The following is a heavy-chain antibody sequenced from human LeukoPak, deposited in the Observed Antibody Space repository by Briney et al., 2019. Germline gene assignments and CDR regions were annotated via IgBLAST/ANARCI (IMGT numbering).Heavy chain of an antibody. Sequence: ASVKVSCKASGYTFTSCGISWVRQAPGQGLEWMGWISAYNGNTNYAQRLQGRVTMTTDTSTSTAYMELRSLRSDDTAVYYCARYRGADIAAYYYYYYMDVWGKGTTVTVSS. CDR3: ARYRGADIAAYYYYYYMDV. J-gene: IGHJ6*03. V-gene: IGHV1-18*01. D-gene: IGHD5-12*01. CDR1: GYTFTSCG. CDR2: ISAYNGNT.